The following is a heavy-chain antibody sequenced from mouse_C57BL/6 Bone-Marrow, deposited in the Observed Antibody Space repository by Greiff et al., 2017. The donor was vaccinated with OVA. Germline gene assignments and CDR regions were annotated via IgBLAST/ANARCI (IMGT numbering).Heavy chain of an antibody. Sequence: VQLQQSGPELVKPAASVKLSCKASCYTFTSYDINWMKHSPGQGLEWIGWIYPRDGSTKYNEKFKGKATLTVDTSSSTAYMELHSLTSEDSAVYFCARWFHWYFDVWGTGTTVTVSS. CDR1: CYTFTSYD. V-gene: IGHV1-85*01. J-gene: IGHJ1*03. CDR2: IYPRDGST. CDR3: ARWFHWYFDV. D-gene: IGHD2-2*01.